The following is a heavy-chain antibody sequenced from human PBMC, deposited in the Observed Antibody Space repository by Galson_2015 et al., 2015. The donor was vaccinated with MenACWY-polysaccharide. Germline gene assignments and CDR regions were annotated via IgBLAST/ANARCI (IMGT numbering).Heavy chain of an antibody. J-gene: IGHJ4*02. D-gene: IGHD2-21*01. CDR2: MNPNSGNI. V-gene: IGHV1-8*01. CDR3: ARIIARKYTFADS. CDR1: GYTFTSYD. Sequence: SVKVSCKASGYTFTSYDINWVRQATGQGLEWMGWMNPNSGNIGYAQKFQGRVTMTSSSAMSTAFMELSSLRSEDTAVYYCARIIARKYTFADSWGQGTLVTVSS.